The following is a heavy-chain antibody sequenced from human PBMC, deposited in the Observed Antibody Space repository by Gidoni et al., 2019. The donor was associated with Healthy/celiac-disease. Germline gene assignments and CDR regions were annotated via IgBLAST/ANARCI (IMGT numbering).Heavy chain of an antibody. V-gene: IGHV4-31*03. J-gene: IGHJ4*02. CDR2: IYYSGST. Sequence: QVQLQESGPGLVKPSQTLSLTCTVSGGSISSGGYYWSWIRQHPGKGLAWIGYIYYSGSTYYNPSLKSRVTISVDTSKNQFSLKLSSVTAADTAVYYCARAMDSSGYYYGFDYWGQGTLVTVSS. CDR1: GGSISSGGYY. D-gene: IGHD3-22*01. CDR3: ARAMDSSGYYYGFDY.